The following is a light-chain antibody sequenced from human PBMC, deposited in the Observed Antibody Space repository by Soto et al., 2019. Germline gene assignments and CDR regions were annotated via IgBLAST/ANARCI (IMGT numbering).Light chain of an antibody. CDR1: QSVSSY. V-gene: IGKV3-11*01. CDR3: HQRSNWPPYT. Sequence: EIVLTQSPATLSLSPGERATLSCRASQSVSSYLAWYQQNPGQAPRLLIYDASNRATGIPARFSGSGSGTDFTLTISSLEPEDFAVYYCHQRSNWPPYTFGQGTKLEIK. CDR2: DAS. J-gene: IGKJ2*01.